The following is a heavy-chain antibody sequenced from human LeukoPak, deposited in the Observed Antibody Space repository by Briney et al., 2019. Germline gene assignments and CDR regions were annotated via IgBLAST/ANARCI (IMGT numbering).Heavy chain of an antibody. Sequence: ASVKVSCKASGGTFSSYAISWVRQAPGQGLEWMGGIIPIFGTANYAQKFQGRVTITADESTSTAYMELSSLRSEDTAVYYCARDRPPNYYDSSGYYPGLDYCCQRTLVTVS. CDR2: IIPIFGTA. CDR3: ARDRPPNYYDSSGYYPGLDY. V-gene: IGHV1-69*13. D-gene: IGHD3-22*01. CDR1: GGTFSSYA. J-gene: IGHJ4*02.